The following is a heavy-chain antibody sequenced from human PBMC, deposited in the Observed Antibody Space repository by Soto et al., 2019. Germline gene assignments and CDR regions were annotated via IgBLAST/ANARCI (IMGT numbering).Heavy chain of an antibody. V-gene: IGHV3-49*04. Sequence: EVQLVESGGGLVQPGRSLRLSCATSGFIFDDYVMTWVRQSPGKGLEFVGAIRRGGTTEYDASVRGRFTVSRDYSKSIAYLQMNSLKADDTAVYYCTISPGSGHSNFENWGQGTLVTVSS. CDR3: TISPGSGHSNFEN. D-gene: IGHD6-19*01. CDR2: IRRGGTT. CDR1: GFIFDDYV. J-gene: IGHJ4*02.